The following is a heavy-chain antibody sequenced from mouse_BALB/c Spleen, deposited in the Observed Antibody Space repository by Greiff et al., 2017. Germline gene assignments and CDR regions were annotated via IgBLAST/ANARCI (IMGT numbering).Heavy chain of an antibody. CDR1: GYTFTSYT. V-gene: IGHV1-4*01. D-gene: IGHD2-14*01. CDR2: INPSSGYT. CDR3: ARGDRPAWFAD. Sequence: QVHVKQSGAELARPGASVKMSCKASGYTFTSYTMHWVKQRPGQGLEWIGYINPSSGYTNYNQKFKDKATLTADKSSSTAYMQLSSLTSEDSAVYYCARGDRPAWFADWGQGTLVTVSA. J-gene: IGHJ3*01.